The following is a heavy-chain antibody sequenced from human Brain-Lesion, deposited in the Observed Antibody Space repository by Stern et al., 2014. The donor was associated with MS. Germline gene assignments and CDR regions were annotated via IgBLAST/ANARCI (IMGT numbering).Heavy chain of an antibody. V-gene: IGHV4-39*01. CDR1: GGPISSSSYY. CDR3: ASWVGARRRRFDY. CDR2: IHYTGST. D-gene: IGHD1-26*01. Sequence: QVQLQESGPGLVKPSETLSLTCTVSGGPISSSSYYWGWIRQPPGKGLEWIGTIHYTGSTNYKPSLKRRVTFSVDLSRNQFSLKLGSVAAADTAVYYCASWVGARRRRFDYWGQGTLVTVSS. J-gene: IGHJ4*02.